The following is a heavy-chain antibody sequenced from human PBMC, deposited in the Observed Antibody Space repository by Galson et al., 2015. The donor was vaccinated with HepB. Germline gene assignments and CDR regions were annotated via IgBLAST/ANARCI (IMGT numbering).Heavy chain of an antibody. J-gene: IGHJ6*02. CDR1: GFTFSSYS. D-gene: IGHD3-22*01. V-gene: IGHV3-48*04. Sequence: SLRLSCAASGFTFSSYSMNWVRQAPGKGLEWVSYISSSSSTIYYADSVKGRFTISRDNAKNSLYLQMNSLRAEDTAVYYCARLFYYDSSGYYHNYYYGMDVWGQGTTVTVSS. CDR2: ISSSSSTI. CDR3: ARLFYYDSSGYYHNYYYGMDV.